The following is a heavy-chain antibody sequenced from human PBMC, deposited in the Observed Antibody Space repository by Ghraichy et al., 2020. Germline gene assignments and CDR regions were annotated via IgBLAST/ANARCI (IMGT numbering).Heavy chain of an antibody. CDR1: GGSMSSYY. J-gene: IGHJ5*02. V-gene: IGHV4-59*01. D-gene: IGHD3-10*01. CDR3: ARGGYNYGVFGSGSYKWFDP. CDR2: IFYSGST. Sequence: SETLSLTCTVSGGSMSSYYWSWIRQPPGKGLEWIGYIFYSGSTYYNPSLSSRVTISVDTSKNQFSLRLTSVTAADTAVYYCARGGYNYGVFGSGSYKWFDPWGQGTLVIVSS.